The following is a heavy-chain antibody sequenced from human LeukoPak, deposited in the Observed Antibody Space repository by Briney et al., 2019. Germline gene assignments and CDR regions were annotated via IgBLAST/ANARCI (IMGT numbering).Heavy chain of an antibody. V-gene: IGHV1-3*01. CDR2: INAGNGNT. CDR1: GYTFTSYA. Sequence: ASVKVSCTASGYTFTSYAMHWVRQAPGQRLEWMGWINAGNGNTKYSQKFQGRVTITRDTSASTAYMELSSLRSEDTAVYYCARTSPGLYYYGMDVWGQGTTVTVSS. J-gene: IGHJ6*02. CDR3: ARTSPGLYYYGMDV.